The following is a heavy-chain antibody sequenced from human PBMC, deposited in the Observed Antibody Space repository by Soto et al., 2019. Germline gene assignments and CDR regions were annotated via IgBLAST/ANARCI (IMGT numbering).Heavy chain of an antibody. CDR3: ARDLSSLRLAAAREYYFDY. Sequence: QVQLVQSGAEVKKPGASVKVSCKASGYTFTSYGISWVRQAPGQGLEWMGWISAYNGNTNYAQKLQGRVTMTTDTSTSTAYMELRSLRSDDTAVYYCARDLSSLRLAAAREYYFDYWGQGTLVTVSS. CDR2: ISAYNGNT. J-gene: IGHJ4*02. CDR1: GYTFTSYG. D-gene: IGHD6-13*01. V-gene: IGHV1-18*04.